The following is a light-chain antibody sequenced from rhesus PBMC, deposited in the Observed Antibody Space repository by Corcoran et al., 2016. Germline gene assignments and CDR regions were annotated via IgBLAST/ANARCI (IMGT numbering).Light chain of an antibody. CDR1: QGINNY. Sequence: DIQMTQSPSSLSASVGDTVTITGRASQGINNYLSWYPQKPGKAPKPMSYYAYSLETGVRSRFSGIVYETEYTHAISSLQPEDIATYYCQQYNNSPFTFGPGTKLDIK. J-gene: IGKJ3*01. CDR2: YAY. CDR3: QQYNNSPFT. V-gene: IGKV1-66*01.